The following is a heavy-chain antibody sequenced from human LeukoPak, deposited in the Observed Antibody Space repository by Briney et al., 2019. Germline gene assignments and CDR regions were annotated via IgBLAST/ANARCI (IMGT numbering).Heavy chain of an antibody. CDR3: ARVRGYYYDSSGYYYPPRGAFDI. CDR2: IYYSGST. Sequence: PSETLSLTCAVSGGSISSYYWSWVRQPPGKGLEWIGYIYYSGSTNYNPSLKSRVTISVDTSKNQFSLKLSSVTAADTAVYYCARVRGYYYDSSGYYYPPRGAFDIWGQGTMVTVSS. D-gene: IGHD3-22*01. J-gene: IGHJ3*02. V-gene: IGHV4-59*01. CDR1: GGSISSYY.